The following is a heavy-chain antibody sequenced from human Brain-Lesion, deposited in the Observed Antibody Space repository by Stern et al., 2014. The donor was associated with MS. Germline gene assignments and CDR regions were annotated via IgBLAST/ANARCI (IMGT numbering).Heavy chain of an antibody. CDR3: ARVDTPLDYYYGMDV. D-gene: IGHD5-18*01. J-gene: IGHJ6*02. V-gene: IGHV3-30*01. CDR2: ISYDGSNE. CDR1: GLIFSNYA. Sequence: VQLVESGGGVVQPGRSLRLSCAASGLIFSNYAMHWVRQAPGKGLQWVAIISYDGSNEYYADSVKGRFTISRDNSKNTLYLQMNSLKSEDTAVYYCARVDTPLDYYYGMDVWGQGTTVTVSS.